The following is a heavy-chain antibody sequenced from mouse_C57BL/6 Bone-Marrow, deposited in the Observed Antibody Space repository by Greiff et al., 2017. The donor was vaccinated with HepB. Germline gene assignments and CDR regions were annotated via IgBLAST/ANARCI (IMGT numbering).Heavy chain of an antibody. J-gene: IGHJ2*01. CDR2: INPNNGGT. CDR3: ARESPLFDY. Sequence: EVQLQHPGPELVKPGASVKLSCKASGYTFTDYYMNWVKQSHGKSLEWIGDINPNNGGTSYNQKFKGKATLTVDKSSSTAYMELRSLTSEDSAVYYCARESPLFDYGGQGTTLTVTS. V-gene: IGHV1-26*01. CDR1: GYTFTDYY.